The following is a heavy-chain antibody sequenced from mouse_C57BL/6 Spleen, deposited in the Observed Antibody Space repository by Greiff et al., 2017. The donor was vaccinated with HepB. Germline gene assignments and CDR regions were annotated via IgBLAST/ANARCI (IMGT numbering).Heavy chain of an antibody. D-gene: IGHD1-1*01. CDR2: ISSGSSTI. CDR3: ARPGYYGSSFYYYAMGY. CDR1: GFTFSDYG. J-gene: IGHJ4*01. V-gene: IGHV5-17*01. Sequence: EVQLVESGGGLVKPGGSLKLSCAASGFTFSDYGMHWVRQAPEKGLEWVAYISSGSSTIYYADTVKGRFTISRDNAKNTLFLQMTSLRSEDTAMYYCARPGYYGSSFYYYAMGYWGQGTSVTVSS.